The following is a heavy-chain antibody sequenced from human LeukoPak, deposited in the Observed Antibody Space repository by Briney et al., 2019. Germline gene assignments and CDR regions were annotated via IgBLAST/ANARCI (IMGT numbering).Heavy chain of an antibody. CDR1: GYTFTGYY. V-gene: IGHV1-2*04. D-gene: IGHD3-10*01. CDR3: ARGPNTVGELLT. J-gene: IGHJ5*02. CDR2: INPNRGGT. Sequence: ASVKVSCKASGYTFTGYYMHWVRQAPGQGLEWMGWINPNRGGTNYAQKVQGWVTMTRDTSISTAYMELSRLRSEHTAVYYCARGPNTVGELLTWGQGTLVTVSS.